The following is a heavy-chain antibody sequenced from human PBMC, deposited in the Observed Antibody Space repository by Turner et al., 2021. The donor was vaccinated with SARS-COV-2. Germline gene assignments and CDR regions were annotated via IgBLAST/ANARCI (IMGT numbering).Heavy chain of an antibody. CDR2: NIPIFGTP. D-gene: IGHD3-10*01. J-gene: IGHJ4*02. Sequence: QVQLVQSGAEVKKPGSSVKVSCKASGGTFRSYAISGVRQAPGQGLEGMGGNIPIFGTPNDALKFQGRVTITADESTSTAYMELSSLRSEDTAVYYCASFGGDYVFDYWGQGTLVTVSS. CDR1: GGTFRSYA. CDR3: ASFGGDYVFDY. V-gene: IGHV1-69*01.